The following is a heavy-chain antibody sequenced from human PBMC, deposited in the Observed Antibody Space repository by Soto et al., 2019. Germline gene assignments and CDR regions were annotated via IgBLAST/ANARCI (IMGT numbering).Heavy chain of an antibody. CDR2: ISYDGSKK. V-gene: IGHV3-30*18. CDR1: GFTFSSYG. J-gene: IGHJ4*02. CDR3: AKDSRIVVVNDPYDS. Sequence: QVQLVESGGGVVQPGRSLRLSCAASGFTFSSYGMHWVRQAPGKGLEWVAVISYDGSKKYYADSVKGRFTISRDNSKNTLYLQMNSLRAEDTAVYYCAKDSRIVVVNDPYDSWGQGTLVTVSS. D-gene: IGHD2-21*01.